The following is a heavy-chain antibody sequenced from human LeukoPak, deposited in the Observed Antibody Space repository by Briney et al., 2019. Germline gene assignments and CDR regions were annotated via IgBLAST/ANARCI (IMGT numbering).Heavy chain of an antibody. CDR2: ISGSGGST. V-gene: IGHV3-23*01. CDR1: RFTFSSYA. J-gene: IGHJ3*02. CDR3: AKDVGYSNSRGDAFDI. Sequence: PGGSLRLSCAASRFTFSSYAMSWVRQAPGKGLEWVSVISGSGGSTYYADSVKGRFTIYRDNSKNTLSLQMKSLRAEDTAVYYCAKDVGYSNSRGDAFDIWGQGTMVTVSS. D-gene: IGHD2-8*01.